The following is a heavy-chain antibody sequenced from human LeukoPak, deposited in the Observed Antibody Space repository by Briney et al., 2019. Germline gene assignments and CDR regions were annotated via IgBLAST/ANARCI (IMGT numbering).Heavy chain of an antibody. CDR1: GFTFDDYG. Sequence: GGSLRLSCAASGFTFDDYGMSWVRQAPGKGLEWVSGINWNGGSTCYADSVKGRFTISRDNAKNSLYLQMNSLRAEDTALYYCARSTGYCSGGSCYHPGAFDIWGQGTMVTVSS. V-gene: IGHV3-20*04. CDR2: INWNGGST. CDR3: ARSTGYCSGGSCYHPGAFDI. D-gene: IGHD2-15*01. J-gene: IGHJ3*02.